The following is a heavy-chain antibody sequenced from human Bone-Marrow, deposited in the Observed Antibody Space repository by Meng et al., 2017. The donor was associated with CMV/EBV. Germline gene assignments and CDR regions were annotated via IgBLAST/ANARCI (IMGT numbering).Heavy chain of an antibody. CDR3: VRGANGACGDY. Sequence: GESLKISCAASGFTFSDYWMHWVRQAPGKGLVWVSRVKGDGSGTTYADSVKGRFTISRDNAKNTLYLQMNSLRAEDTAVYYCVRGANGACGDYWGQGTLVTVSS. CDR2: VKGDGSGT. CDR1: GFTFSDYW. V-gene: IGHV3-74*01. D-gene: IGHD4-17*01. J-gene: IGHJ4*02.